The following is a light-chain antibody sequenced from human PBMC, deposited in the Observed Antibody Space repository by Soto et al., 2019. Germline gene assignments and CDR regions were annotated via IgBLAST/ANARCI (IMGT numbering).Light chain of an antibody. CDR2: AAS. CDR3: LQDYNYPWP. V-gene: IGKV1-12*01. CDR1: QDITRW. J-gene: IGKJ1*01. Sequence: ISQSPASVSASVGDRETITCRASQDITRWLAWYQQKPGTAPKLLIYAASNLQSGVPSRFSGSGSGTDFTLTISSLQPEDFATYYCLQDYNYPWPLGQGT.